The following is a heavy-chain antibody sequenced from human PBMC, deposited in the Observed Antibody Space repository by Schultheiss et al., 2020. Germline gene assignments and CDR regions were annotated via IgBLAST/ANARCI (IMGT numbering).Heavy chain of an antibody. CDR1: GFTFSSYG. Sequence: GGSLRLSCAASGFTFSSYGMHWVRQAPGKGLEWVAVIWYDGSNKYYADSVKGRFTISRDNSKNTLYLQMNSLRAEDTAVYYCTTYSNWYFSFWGQGTLVTVSS. CDR3: TTYSNWYFSF. J-gene: IGHJ4*02. D-gene: IGHD6-13*01. CDR2: IWYDGSNK. V-gene: IGHV3-33*08.